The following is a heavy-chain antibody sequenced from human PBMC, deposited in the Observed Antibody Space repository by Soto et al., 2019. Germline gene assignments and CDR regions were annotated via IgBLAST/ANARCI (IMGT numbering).Heavy chain of an antibody. CDR1: GGSFSGYY. V-gene: IGHV4-34*01. CDR3: ARGGGRTGTTSWFDP. CDR2: INHSGST. J-gene: IGHJ5*02. D-gene: IGHD1-7*01. Sequence: QVQLQQWGAGLLKPSETLSLTCAVYGGSFSGYYWSWIRQPPGKGLEWIGEINHSGSTNYNPSLKTRVPVAVDTSRNQCSLRLSSLTAAARAVYYCARGGGRTGTTSWFDPLGQGTLVTVSS.